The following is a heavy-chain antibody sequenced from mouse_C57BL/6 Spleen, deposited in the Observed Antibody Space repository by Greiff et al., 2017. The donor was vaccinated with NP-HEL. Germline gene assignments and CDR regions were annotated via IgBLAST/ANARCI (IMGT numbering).Heavy chain of an antibody. J-gene: IGHJ3*01. Sequence: QVQLQQSGAELVRPGTSVKVSCKASGYAFTNYLIEWVKQRPGQGLEWIGVINPGSGGTKYNEKFKGKATLTADKSSSTAYMQLSSLTSEDSAVYFCAREGIYGNYRFAYWGQGTLVTVSA. CDR1: GYAFTNYL. CDR2: INPGSGGT. V-gene: IGHV1-54*01. CDR3: AREGIYGNYRFAY. D-gene: IGHD2-1*01.